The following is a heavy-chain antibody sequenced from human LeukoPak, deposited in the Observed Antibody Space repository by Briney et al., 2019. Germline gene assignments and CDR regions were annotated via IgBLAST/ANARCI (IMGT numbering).Heavy chain of an antibody. CDR1: GYTFTSYY. Sequence: GASVKVSCKASGYTFTSYYMHWVRQAPGQGLEWMGIINPSGGSTSYAQKFQGRVTMTRDTSTSTVYMELSSLRSEDTAVYYCATAGVSWWDFDYWGQGTLVTVSS. D-gene: IGHD6-13*01. V-gene: IGHV1-46*01. J-gene: IGHJ4*02. CDR3: ATAGVSWWDFDY. CDR2: INPSGGST.